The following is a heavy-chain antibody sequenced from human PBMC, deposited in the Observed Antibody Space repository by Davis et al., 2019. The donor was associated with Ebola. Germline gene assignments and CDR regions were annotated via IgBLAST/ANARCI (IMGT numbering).Heavy chain of an antibody. J-gene: IGHJ5*02. CDR1: GFTFSSYA. V-gene: IGHV3-23*01. D-gene: IGHD4-17*01. CDR3: AKGLFGDYDLVGWFDP. Sequence: PGGSLRLSCAASGFTFSSYAMSWVRQAPGKGLEWVSGISGGGGSTNYADSVKGRFTISRDNSKDTLYLQMNSLRAEDTAIYYCAKGLFGDYDLVGWFDPWGQGTLVTVSS. CDR2: ISGGGGST.